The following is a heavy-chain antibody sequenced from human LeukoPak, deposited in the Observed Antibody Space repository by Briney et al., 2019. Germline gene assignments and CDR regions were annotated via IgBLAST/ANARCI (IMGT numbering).Heavy chain of an antibody. V-gene: IGHV3-66*01. CDR1: GFTVSSNY. J-gene: IGHJ4*02. CDR3: AAKGNGYTGIDVFAH. Sequence: GGSLTLSCAASGFTVSSNYMSWVRQAPGKGREWGSVLYSSGYSKYADSVKGRFSISRDNSETTLSLQMNSLRAEDTAVYYCAAKGNGYTGIDVFAHWGRGTLVTVSS. CDR2: LYSSGYS. D-gene: IGHD5-12*01.